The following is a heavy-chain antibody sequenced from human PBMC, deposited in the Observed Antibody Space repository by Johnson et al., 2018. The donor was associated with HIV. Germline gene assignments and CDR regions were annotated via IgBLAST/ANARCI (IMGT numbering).Heavy chain of an antibody. J-gene: IGHJ3*02. V-gene: IGHV3-30-3*01. D-gene: IGHD6-13*01. CDR3: ARDGGIAATDAFDI. CDR2: ISYDGINK. Sequence: QVQLVESGGGVVQPGRSLRLSCAASGFTFSSYPMHWVRQAPGKGLEWVAIISYDGINKYYADSVKGRFTISRDNSKNTLYLQMNSLRAEDTAVYYCARDGGIAATDAFDIWGQGTMVTVSS. CDR1: GFTFSSYP.